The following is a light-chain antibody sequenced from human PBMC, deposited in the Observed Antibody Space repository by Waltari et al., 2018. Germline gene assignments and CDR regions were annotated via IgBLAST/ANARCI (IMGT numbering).Light chain of an antibody. J-gene: IGLJ3*02. CDR2: DTS. V-gene: IGLV7-46*01. CDR1: TGGVTRGQY. Sequence: QAVVTQEPSLTVSPGGTVTLTCGSSTGGVTRGQYPYWFQQNPGQVPRTLIYDTSNKHSWTPARFSGSLLGGKAALTLSGAQPEDEAEYYCLLWYSGARWVFGGGTKLSVL. CDR3: LLWYSGARWV.